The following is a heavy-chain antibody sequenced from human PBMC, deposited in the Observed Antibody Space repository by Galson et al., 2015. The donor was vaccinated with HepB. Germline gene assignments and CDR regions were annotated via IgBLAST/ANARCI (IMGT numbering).Heavy chain of an antibody. V-gene: IGHV3-48*01. Sequence: SLRLSCAASGFTFSSYAMNWVRQAPGKGLEWVSYIRRSGSSTYYADSAKGRFTISRDNAKNSLYLQMNSLRAEDTAVYYCVRGGWETVMDYWGQRTLVTVSS. CDR1: GFTFSSYA. J-gene: IGHJ4*02. CDR3: VRGGWETVMDY. CDR2: IRRSGSST. D-gene: IGHD6-19*01.